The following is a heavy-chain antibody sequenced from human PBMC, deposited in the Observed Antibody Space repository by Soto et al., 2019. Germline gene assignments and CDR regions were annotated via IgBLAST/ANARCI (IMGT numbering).Heavy chain of an antibody. J-gene: IGHJ4*02. V-gene: IGHV1-46*03. CDR2: INPSGGST. CDR1: GYTFTSYY. CDR3: ARDIRSAHIAVAGLPSY. D-gene: IGHD6-19*01. Sequence: GASVKVSCKASGYTFTSYYMHWVRQAPGQGLEWMGIINPSGGSTSYAQKFQGRVTMTRDTSTSTVYMELSSLRSEDTAVYYCARDIRSAHIAVAGLPSYWGQGTLVTVSS.